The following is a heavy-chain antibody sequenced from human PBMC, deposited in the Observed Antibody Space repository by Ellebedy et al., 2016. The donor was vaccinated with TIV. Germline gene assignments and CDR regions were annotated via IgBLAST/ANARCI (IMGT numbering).Heavy chain of an antibody. J-gene: IGHJ4*02. D-gene: IGHD3-22*01. CDR3: AKGRGGGSDSSAPRYYFDY. CDR1: GFTFSSYA. Sequence: PWGSLRLSCAASGFTFSSYAMSWVRQATGKGLEWVSTISHTGGRTYYADSVEGRFIISRDHSKKTLYLQMNSLRAEDTAVYYCAKGRGGGSDSSAPRYYFDYWGLGTLVTVSS. V-gene: IGHV3-23*01. CDR2: ISHTGGRT.